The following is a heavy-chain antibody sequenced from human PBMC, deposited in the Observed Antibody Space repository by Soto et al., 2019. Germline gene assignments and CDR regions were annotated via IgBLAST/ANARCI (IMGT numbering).Heavy chain of an antibody. CDR1: GFTVSNSY. D-gene: IGHD6-13*01. V-gene: IGHV3-66*04. CDR2: LYSDGNT. CDR3: ASHVGYYWYFDL. J-gene: IGHJ2*01. Sequence: EVQLEESGGGLVQPGGSLRLSCAASGFTVSNSYMGWVRRAAGKGLEWVSSLYSDGNTYYADSVRGRFTVYTDNSKDTLYLQMNSLRVDDTGMYYCASHVGYYWYFDLWGRGTLVTVSS.